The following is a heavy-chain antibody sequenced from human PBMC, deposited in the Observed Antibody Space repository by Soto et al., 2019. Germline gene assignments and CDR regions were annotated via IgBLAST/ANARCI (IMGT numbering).Heavy chain of an antibody. D-gene: IGHD4-17*01. J-gene: IGHJ4*02. CDR1: AYSFPSYW. CDR2: IDPSDSYT. V-gene: IGHV5-10-1*01. CDR3: ARQDDGGNPRRDY. Sequence: AASLKISCKGSAYSFPSYWISWVCQILGKGLEWMGRIDPSDSYTNYSPSFQGHVTISADKSISTAYLQWSSLKASDTAMYYCARQDDGGNPRRDYWGQGNLVTVSS.